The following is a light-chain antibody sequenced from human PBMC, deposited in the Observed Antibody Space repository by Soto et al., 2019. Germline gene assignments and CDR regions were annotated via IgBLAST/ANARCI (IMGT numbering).Light chain of an antibody. CDR1: QCISRY. Sequence: DIQMTQSTSSLSASVGDRVTITCRASQCISRYLNWYQQKPGKAPKLLIYAASSLQSGVPSRFSGSGSGTDFTLTISSLQPEDSATYYCQQSYSTPRLFTFGQGTNLEIK. CDR3: QQSYSTPRLFT. J-gene: IGKJ2*01. CDR2: AAS. V-gene: IGKV1-39*01.